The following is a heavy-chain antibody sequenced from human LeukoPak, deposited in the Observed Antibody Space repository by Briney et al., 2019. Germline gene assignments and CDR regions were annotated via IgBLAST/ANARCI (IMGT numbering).Heavy chain of an antibody. CDR3: AREGDSAGWYRPAFRLLDY. Sequence: SVKVSCKTSGYTFTSYGLYWVRQAPGQGLEWMGWISGYNAETNYARKFQGRVTMTTDTSTTTAYMELTSLTSDDTALYYCAREGDSAGWYRPAFRLLDYWGQGTMVTVSS. D-gene: IGHD6-19*01. J-gene: IGHJ4*02. CDR2: ISGYNAET. V-gene: IGHV1-18*01. CDR1: GYTFTSYG.